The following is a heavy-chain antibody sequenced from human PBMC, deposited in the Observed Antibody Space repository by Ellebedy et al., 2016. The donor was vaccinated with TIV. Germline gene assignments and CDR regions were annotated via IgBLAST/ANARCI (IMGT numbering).Heavy chain of an antibody. CDR2: IIPGTAYT. J-gene: IGHJ4*02. Sequence: GGSLRLSCAASGFAFSSYWMSWVRQAPAQRPEWMGYIIPGTAYTQLLQKFHDRVSITIDASANTAYMELRRLRSEDTALYYCARGRSWDSRGYNDYWGQGTLVTVSS. CDR1: GFAFSSYW. V-gene: IGHV1-3*01. CDR3: ARGRSWDSRGYNDY. D-gene: IGHD3-22*01.